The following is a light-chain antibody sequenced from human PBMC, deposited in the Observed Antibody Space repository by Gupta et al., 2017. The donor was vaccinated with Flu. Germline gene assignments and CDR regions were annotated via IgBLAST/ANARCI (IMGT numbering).Light chain of an antibody. CDR3: YSYASSSNFWV. V-gene: IGLV2-23*02. CDR1: SSDVGDYNR. CDR2: EVS. Sequence: ITITSSATSSDVGDYNRVSWYQQHPGTAPNLLFYEVSGRASGISNRFSGSKSGTTASLTISGLQAEDEADYYCYSYASSSNFWVFGGGTSLTFV. J-gene: IGLJ3*02.